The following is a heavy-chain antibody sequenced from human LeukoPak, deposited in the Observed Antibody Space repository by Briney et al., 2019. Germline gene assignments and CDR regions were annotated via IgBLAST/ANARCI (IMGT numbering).Heavy chain of an antibody. J-gene: IGHJ3*02. CDR3: ARAGHCSSTSCYREDAFDI. Sequence: SETLSLTCTVSGYSISSGYYWGWIRQPPGKGLEWIGSIYHSGSTYYNPSLKSRVTISVDTSKNQFSLKLSSVTAADTAVYYCARAGHCSSTSCYREDAFDIWGQGTMVTVSS. V-gene: IGHV4-38-2*02. CDR2: IYHSGST. D-gene: IGHD2-2*01. CDR1: GYSISSGYY.